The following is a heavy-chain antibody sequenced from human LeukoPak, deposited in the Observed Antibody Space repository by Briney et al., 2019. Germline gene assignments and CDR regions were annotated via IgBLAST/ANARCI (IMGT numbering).Heavy chain of an antibody. J-gene: IGHJ4*02. CDR2: IKQDGSER. CDR1: GFTFPSHW. D-gene: IGHD3-10*01. CDR3: ARESFVTMVRGVDFDS. Sequence: GGSLRLPCAASGFTFPSHWMSWVRQAPGKGLEWVANIKQDGSERYYVDSVKGRFTISRDNAKNSLYLQMNSLRAEDTAVYYCARESFVTMVRGVDFDSWGQGTLVTVSS. V-gene: IGHV3-7*01.